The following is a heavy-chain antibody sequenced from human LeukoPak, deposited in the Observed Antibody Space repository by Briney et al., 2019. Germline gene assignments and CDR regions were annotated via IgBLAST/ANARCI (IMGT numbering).Heavy chain of an antibody. Sequence: GASVKVSCTASGYTFTSYGISWVRQAPGQGLEWMGWISAYNGNTNYAQKLQGRVTMTTDTSTSTAYMELRSLRSDDTAVYYCARDYDSSGYYFRYYYYYGMDVWGQGTTVTVSS. CDR2: ISAYNGNT. CDR3: ARDYDSSGYYFRYYYYYGMDV. J-gene: IGHJ6*02. V-gene: IGHV1-18*01. D-gene: IGHD3-22*01. CDR1: GYTFTSYG.